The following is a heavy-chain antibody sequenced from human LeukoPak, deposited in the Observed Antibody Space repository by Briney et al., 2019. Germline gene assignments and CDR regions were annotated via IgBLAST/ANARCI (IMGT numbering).Heavy chain of an antibody. CDR3: ATEHWGPNS. CDR1: GFTFSSSW. D-gene: IGHD3-16*01. V-gene: IGHV3-7*01. CDR2: IKGDGSDK. J-gene: IGHJ4*02. Sequence: PGGSLRLSCAASGFTFSSSWMTWVRQAPGEGLEWLANIKGDGSDKNYVDSVKGRSTISRDNAKNSLFLQMSSLRGEDTALYYCATEHWGPNSWGQGTLVTVSS.